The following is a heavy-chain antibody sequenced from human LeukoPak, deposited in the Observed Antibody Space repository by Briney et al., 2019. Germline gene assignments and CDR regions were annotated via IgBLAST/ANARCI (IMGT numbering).Heavy chain of an antibody. CDR1: GFTFSTCA. Sequence: GGSLRLSCAASGFTFSTCAMSWVRQAPGKGLEWVSTISGSGGSTYYADSVKGRFTISRDNSKNTLYLQMNSLRAEDTALYYCAKNSGNSKQGAFDIWGQGTMVTVSS. CDR2: ISGSGGST. J-gene: IGHJ3*02. CDR3: AKNSGNSKQGAFDI. D-gene: IGHD1-26*01. V-gene: IGHV3-23*01.